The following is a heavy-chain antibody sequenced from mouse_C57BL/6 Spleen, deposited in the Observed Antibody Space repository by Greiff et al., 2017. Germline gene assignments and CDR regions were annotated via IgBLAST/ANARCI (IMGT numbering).Heavy chain of an antibody. CDR2: IYPRSGNT. D-gene: IGHD2-4*01. Sequence: VKLMESGAELARPGASVKLSCKASGYTFTSYGISWVKQRTGQGLEWIGEIYPRSGNTYYNEKFKGKATLTADKSSSTAYMELRSLTSEDSAVYFCARRSDYDDEGYAMDYWGQGTSVTVAS. J-gene: IGHJ4*01. CDR3: ARRSDYDDEGYAMDY. CDR1: GYTFTSYG. V-gene: IGHV1-81*01.